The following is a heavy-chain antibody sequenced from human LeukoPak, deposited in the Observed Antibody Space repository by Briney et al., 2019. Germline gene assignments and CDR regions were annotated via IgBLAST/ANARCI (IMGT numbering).Heavy chain of an antibody. CDR1: GFSLSSYA. J-gene: IGHJ6*03. V-gene: IGHV4-34*08. CDR2: INHSGST. Sequence: PGGSLRLSCAASGFSLSSYAMSWIRQPPGKGLEWIGEINHSGSTNYNPSLKSRVTISVDTSKNQFSLKLSSVTAADTAVYYCASIGKQLVGYYYYYYMDVWGKGTTVTVSS. D-gene: IGHD6-13*01. CDR3: ASIGKQLVGYYYYYYMDV.